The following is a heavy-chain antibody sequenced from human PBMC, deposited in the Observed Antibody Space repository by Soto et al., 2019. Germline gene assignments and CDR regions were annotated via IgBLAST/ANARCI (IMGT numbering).Heavy chain of an antibody. J-gene: IGHJ4*01. CDR2: ISPNNGDR. V-gene: IGHV1-2*02. D-gene: IGHD3-16*01. CDR3: VRGGERNKATHFKMLFDS. Sequence: GASVKVCCEASGYTFTDYFIHWVRQSPGQGLEWMGWISPNNGDRISAQNFQVRFTMTRDTSMNTAYMELSSLSYDDMAVYYCVRGGERNKATHFKMLFDSWGHGAPVHVYS. CDR1: GYTFTDYF.